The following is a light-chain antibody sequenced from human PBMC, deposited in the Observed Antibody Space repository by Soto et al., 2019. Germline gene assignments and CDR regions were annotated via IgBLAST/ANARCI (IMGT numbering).Light chain of an antibody. CDR3: QQYGSSPPWT. CDR2: GAF. V-gene: IGKV3-20*01. CDR1: QSVSSRY. J-gene: IGKJ1*01. Sequence: EIVLTQSPGTLSLSPGERATLSCRASQSVSSRYLAWYQQKPGQAPRLLIYGAFSRATGIPDRFSGSGSRTDFTLTISRLEPEDFAVYYCQQYGSSPPWTFGQGTKVEIK.